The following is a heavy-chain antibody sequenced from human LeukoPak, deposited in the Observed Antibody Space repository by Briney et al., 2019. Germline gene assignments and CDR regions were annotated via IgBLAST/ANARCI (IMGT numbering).Heavy chain of an antibody. CDR1: VYTFTGYY. Sequence: ASVKVSCKASVYTFTGYYMHWVRQAPGQGLEWMGWINPNSGGTNYAQKFQGRVTMTRDTSISTAYMELSRLRSDDTAVYYCARQIVVVVAATSDGMDVWGQGTTVTVSS. V-gene: IGHV1-2*02. J-gene: IGHJ6*02. CDR3: ARQIVVVVAATSDGMDV. D-gene: IGHD2-15*01. CDR2: INPNSGGT.